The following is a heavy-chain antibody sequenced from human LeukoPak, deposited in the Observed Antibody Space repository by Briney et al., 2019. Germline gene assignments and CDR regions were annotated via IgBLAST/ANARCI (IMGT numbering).Heavy chain of an antibody. CDR3: ARGPLIAVAGTGIDY. Sequence: GGSLRLSCAASGFTFSNTWMSWVRQAPGKGLVWVSRINSDGSSTSYADSVKGRFTISRDNAKNTLYLQMNSLRAEDTAVYYCARGPLIAVAGTGIDYWGQGTLVTVSS. CDR2: INSDGSST. V-gene: IGHV3-74*01. D-gene: IGHD6-19*01. CDR1: GFTFSNTW. J-gene: IGHJ4*02.